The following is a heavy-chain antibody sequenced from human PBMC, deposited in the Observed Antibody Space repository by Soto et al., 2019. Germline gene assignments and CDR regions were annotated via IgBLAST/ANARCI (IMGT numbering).Heavy chain of an antibody. Sequence: VQLVESGGGLVKPGGSLRLSCAASGFTFSSYSMNWVRQAXGKGLEWVSSISSSSSYIYYADSVKGRFTISRDNAKNSLYLQMNSLRAEDTAVYXXARSXXXVAAPFDYWGQGTLVTVSS. CDR1: GFTFSSYS. V-gene: IGHV3-21*01. J-gene: IGHJ4*02. D-gene: IGHD2-15*01. CDR2: ISSSSSYI. CDR3: ARSXXXVAAPFDY.